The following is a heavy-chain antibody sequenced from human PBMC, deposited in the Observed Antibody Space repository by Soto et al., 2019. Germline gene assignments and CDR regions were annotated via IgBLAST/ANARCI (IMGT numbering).Heavy chain of an antibody. D-gene: IGHD6-13*01. CDR3: AKEHHYSSSWSEFDY. Sequence: EVQLLGSGGGLVQPGGSLRLSCAASGFTFSSYAMSWVRQAPGKGLEWVSAISGSGVSTYYADSVKGRFTIYRDNSKNTLYLQMNSLRAEDTAVYYCAKEHHYSSSWSEFDYWGQGTLVTVSS. CDR1: GFTFSSYA. J-gene: IGHJ4*02. CDR2: ISGSGVST. V-gene: IGHV3-23*01.